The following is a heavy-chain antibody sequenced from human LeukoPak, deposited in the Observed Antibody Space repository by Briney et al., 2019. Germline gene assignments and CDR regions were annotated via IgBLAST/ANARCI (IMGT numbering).Heavy chain of an antibody. CDR2: IYYSGTT. D-gene: IGHD1-26*01. Sequence: SETLSLTCAVSGASITYGGYTWNWIRQPPGKGLEWIGYIYYSGTTFYNPSLKSRVTMSLESAKNQLSLKLSSVTAADTAVYYCARRRSGSYYLYYYYYMDVWGKGTTVTVSS. J-gene: IGHJ6*03. CDR1: GASITYGGYT. V-gene: IGHV4-30-4*07. CDR3: ARRRSGSYYLYYYYYMDV.